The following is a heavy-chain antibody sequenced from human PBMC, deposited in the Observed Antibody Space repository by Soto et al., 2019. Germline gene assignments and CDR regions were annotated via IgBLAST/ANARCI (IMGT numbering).Heavy chain of an antibody. V-gene: IGHV3-23*01. CDR1: GFTFSSYA. CDR3: AKYPNDFWSGLYYFDY. Sequence: GGSLRLSCAASGFTFSSYAMSWVRQAPGKGLEWVSSINGGGRSTYYADSVKGRFTISRDNSKNTLYLQMNSLRAEVTAVYYCAKYPNDFWSGLYYFDYWGQGTLVTVSS. J-gene: IGHJ4*02. CDR2: INGGGRST. D-gene: IGHD3-3*01.